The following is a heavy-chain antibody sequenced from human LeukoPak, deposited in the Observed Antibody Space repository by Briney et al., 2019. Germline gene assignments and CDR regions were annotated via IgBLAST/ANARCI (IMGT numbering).Heavy chain of an antibody. J-gene: IGHJ3*02. V-gene: IGHV1-69*13. Sequence: GASVKVSCKASGGTFSSYAISWVRQAPGQGLEWMGGIIPIFGTANYAQKFQGRVTITADESTSTAYMELSSLRSEDTAVYYCARPRGDWPDDAFDIWGQGTMVTVSS. D-gene: IGHD3/OR15-3a*01. CDR2: IIPIFGTA. CDR3: ARPRGDWPDDAFDI. CDR1: GGTFSSYA.